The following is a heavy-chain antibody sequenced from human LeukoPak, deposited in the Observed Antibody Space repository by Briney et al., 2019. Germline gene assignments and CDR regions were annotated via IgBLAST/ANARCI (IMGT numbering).Heavy chain of an antibody. Sequence: GRSLRLSCAASGFTFSSYAMHWVRQAPGKGLEWVAVISYDGSNKYYPDSVKGRFTISRDNSKNTLYLQVNSLRAEDTAVYYCARDSEDGMDVWGQGTTVTVSS. V-gene: IGHV3-30-3*01. CDR2: ISYDGSNK. J-gene: IGHJ6*02. CDR3: ARDSEDGMDV. CDR1: GFTFSSYA.